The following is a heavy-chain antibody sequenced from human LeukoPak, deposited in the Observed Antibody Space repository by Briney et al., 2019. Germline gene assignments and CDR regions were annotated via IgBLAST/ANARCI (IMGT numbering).Heavy chain of an antibody. CDR1: GFTFDDYG. CDR2: ITWNGGST. D-gene: IGHD6-13*01. Sequence: GGSLRLSCTAAGFTFDDYGMSWVRQIPGKGLEWVAGITWNGGSTDYAVSVRGRFTISRDNAKKSVYLQMNSLRTDDTALYYCTKDITAGGLDYWGQGTLVTVSS. V-gene: IGHV3-20*04. CDR3: TKDITAGGLDY. J-gene: IGHJ4*02.